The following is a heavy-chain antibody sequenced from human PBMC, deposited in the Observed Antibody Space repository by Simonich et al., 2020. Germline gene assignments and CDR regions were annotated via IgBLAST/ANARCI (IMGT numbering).Heavy chain of an antibody. CDR3: ARWIAVAGTGAYGMDV. CDR1: GFTFSSYS. Sequence: EVQLVESGGGLVKPGGSLRLSCAASGFTFSSYSMNWVRRAPGKGLEWVSSISSSSSYIYYADSEKGRFTISRDNAKNSLYLQMNSLRAEDTAVYYCARWIAVAGTGAYGMDVWGQGTTVTVSS. D-gene: IGHD6-19*01. V-gene: IGHV3-21*01. CDR2: ISSSSSYI. J-gene: IGHJ6*02.